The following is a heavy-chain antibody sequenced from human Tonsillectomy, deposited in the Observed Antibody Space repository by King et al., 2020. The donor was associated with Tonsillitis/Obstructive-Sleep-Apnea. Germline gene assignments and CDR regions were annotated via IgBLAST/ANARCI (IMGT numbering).Heavy chain of an antibody. D-gene: IGHD3-22*01. CDR3: VKVMSYYYDRRGYYGTLDAAFDI. CDR2: ISWNSGTI. V-gene: IGHV3-9*01. Sequence: VQLVESGGGLVQPGRSLRLSCAASGFRFDDYAMHWVRQAPGKGLEWVSGISWNSGTIGYADSVKGRFTISRDNAKNSLYLQMHSLRAEDTALYYCVKVMSYYYDRRGYYGTLDAAFDIWGQRTMVTVSS. CDR1: GFRFDDYA. J-gene: IGHJ3*02.